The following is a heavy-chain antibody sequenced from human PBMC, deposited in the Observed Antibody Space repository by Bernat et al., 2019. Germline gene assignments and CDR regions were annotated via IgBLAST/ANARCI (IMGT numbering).Heavy chain of an antibody. CDR3: ARGDAGDY. Sequence: EVQLVESGGGFVQPGGSPRLSCAASGFIFSDYSMKWVRQAPGKGLEWISYISISSGTIFYSDSVKGRFTISRDNAKSSLYLQMNGLGDEDTAVYYCARGDAGDYWGQGTLVTVSS. CDR2: ISISSGTI. J-gene: IGHJ4*02. CDR1: GFIFSDYS. D-gene: IGHD2-21*02. V-gene: IGHV3-48*02.